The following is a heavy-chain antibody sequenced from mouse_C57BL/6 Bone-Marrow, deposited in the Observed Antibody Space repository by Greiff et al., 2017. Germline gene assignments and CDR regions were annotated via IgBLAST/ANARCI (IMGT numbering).Heavy chain of an antibody. D-gene: IGHD3-2*02. CDR2: IDPSDSYT. CDR1: GYTFTSYW. CDR3: AREMEAQASSDVDY. J-gene: IGHJ4*01. V-gene: IGHV1-50*01. Sequence: QVQLQQPGAELVKPGASVKLSCKASGYTFTSYWMQWVKQRPGQGLEWIGEIDPSDSYTNYNQKFKGKATLTVDTSSSTAYMQLSSLTSEDSAVYYCAREMEAQASSDVDYWGQGTSVTVSS.